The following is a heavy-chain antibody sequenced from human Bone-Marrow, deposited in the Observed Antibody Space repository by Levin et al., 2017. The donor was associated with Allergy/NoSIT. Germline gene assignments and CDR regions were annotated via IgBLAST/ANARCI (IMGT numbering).Heavy chain of an antibody. Sequence: GGSLRLSCAASGFTVSSNYMSWVRQAPGKGLEWVSVIYSGGSTYYADSVKGRFTISRDNSKNTLYLQMNSLRAEDTAVYYCAGRGVDAPGIAVASQGNMNDHYWGQGTLVTVSS. V-gene: IGHV3-53*01. CDR2: IYSGGST. CDR3: AGRGVDAPGIAVASQGNMNDHY. J-gene: IGHJ4*02. D-gene: IGHD6-19*01. CDR1: GFTVSSNY.